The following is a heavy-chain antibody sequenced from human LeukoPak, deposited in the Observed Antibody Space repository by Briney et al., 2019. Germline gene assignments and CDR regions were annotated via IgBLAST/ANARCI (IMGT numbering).Heavy chain of an antibody. Sequence: SETLSLTCTVSGGSMSSYYWSWIRQPPGKGLEWVGYISSTGSTNNNPSLKSRVTISVDTSTNQLSLNLNSVTAADTAVYYCARHLDMATFIDYWGQGTLVTVSS. CDR3: ARHLDMATFIDY. J-gene: IGHJ4*02. CDR1: GGSMSSYY. V-gene: IGHV4-59*08. CDR2: ISSTGST. D-gene: IGHD5-24*01.